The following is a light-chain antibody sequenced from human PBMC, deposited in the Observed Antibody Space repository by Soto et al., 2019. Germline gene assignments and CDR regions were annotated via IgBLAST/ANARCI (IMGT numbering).Light chain of an antibody. CDR3: QHYNGYSEA. Sequence: DIQMTQSPSTLSGSVGDRVTITCRASQTISSWLAWYQQKPGKAPKLLIYKASTLKSGVPSSFSGCGSGTEFTLAISSLQSDDFATYYWQHYNGYSEAFGQGTKVELK. CDR2: KAS. CDR1: QTISSW. J-gene: IGKJ1*01. V-gene: IGKV1-5*03.